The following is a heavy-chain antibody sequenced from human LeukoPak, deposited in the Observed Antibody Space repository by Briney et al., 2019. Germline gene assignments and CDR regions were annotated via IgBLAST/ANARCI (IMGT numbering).Heavy chain of an antibody. D-gene: IGHD1-14*01. CDR2: IYTSGST. V-gene: IGHV4-4*07. Sequence: SETLSLTCTVSGGSISSYYWSWIRQPAGKGLEWIGRIYTSGSTNYNPSLKSRVTMSVDTSKNQFSLKLSSVTAADTAVYYCASDGIEGDYYYMDVWGRGTTVTVSS. CDR1: GGSISSYY. CDR3: ASDGIEGDYYYMDV. J-gene: IGHJ6*03.